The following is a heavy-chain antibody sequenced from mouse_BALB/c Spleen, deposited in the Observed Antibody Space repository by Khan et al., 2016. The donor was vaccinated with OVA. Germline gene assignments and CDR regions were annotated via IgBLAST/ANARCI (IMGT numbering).Heavy chain of an antibody. V-gene: IGHV1S137*01. CDR2: INTYYGDA. CDR1: GYTFTDFT. CDR3: ARGGGGDRFLY. Sequence: VQLQESGAELVRPGVSVKISCKGSGYTFTDFTMHWVKQSHAMSLEWIGVINTYYGDADYNQKFKGKATMTVDKSSNTAYMDLARLTSEDSAICYCARGGGGDRFLYWGQGTLVTVSA. J-gene: IGHJ3*01.